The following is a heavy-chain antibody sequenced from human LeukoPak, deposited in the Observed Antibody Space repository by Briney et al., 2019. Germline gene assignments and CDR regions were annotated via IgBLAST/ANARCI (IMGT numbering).Heavy chain of an antibody. Sequence: GRSLRLSCAASGFIFSSYAMSGVRPGPGQGMEWVSSSSGSGGSTYYADSVKGRFTISRDNSNNTLYPQMHSLRADETAVYYCAGRPGADIGPLDYWGQGTLVTVSS. CDR1: GFIFSSYA. J-gene: IGHJ4*02. V-gene: IGHV3-23*01. CDR3: AGRPGADIGPLDY. D-gene: IGHD2-2*01. CDR2: SSGSGGST.